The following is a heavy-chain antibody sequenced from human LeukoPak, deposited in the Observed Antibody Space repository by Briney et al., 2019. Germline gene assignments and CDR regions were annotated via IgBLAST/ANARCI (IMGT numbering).Heavy chain of an antibody. D-gene: IGHD6-6*01. V-gene: IGHV3-23*01. J-gene: IGHJ4*02. Sequence: GGSLRLSCAASKSTFSSFAITWVRQAPGKGLEWVSSISGSGHSTYYADSVRGRFTISRDNSKNSLYLQMDSLRAEDAAVYYCARTSGESTAALRAPFDYWGQGTLATVSS. CDR2: ISGSGHST. CDR1: KSTFSSFA. CDR3: ARTSGESTAALRAPFDY.